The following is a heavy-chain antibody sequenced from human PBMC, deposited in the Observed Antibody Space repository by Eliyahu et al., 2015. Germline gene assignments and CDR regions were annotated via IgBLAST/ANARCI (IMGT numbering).Heavy chain of an antibody. CDR3: ARDRGLLYDY. CDR1: GFPFXSYG. V-gene: IGHV3-33*01. CDR2: XWYDGSNK. D-gene: IGHD2-21*02. Sequence: QVQLVESGGGXVQPGRSLRLSXAASGFPFXSYGMHXXRQAPGKGLXWVAVXWYDGSNKYYADSVKGRFTISRDNSKNTLYLQMNSLRAEDTAVYYCARDRGLLYDYWGQGTLVTVSS. J-gene: IGHJ4*02.